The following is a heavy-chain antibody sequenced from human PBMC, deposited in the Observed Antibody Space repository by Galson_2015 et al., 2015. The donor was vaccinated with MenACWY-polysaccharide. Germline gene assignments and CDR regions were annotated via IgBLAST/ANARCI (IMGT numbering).Heavy chain of an antibody. Sequence: SVKVSCKASGYTFTNYYIHWVRQAPGQGLEWLGFINPSGGSTSYAQKFQGRVTITRDTSTGTVYVDLSSLRSEDTAVYYCARNAASGLDYWGHGTLVTVSS. CDR1: GYTFTNYY. J-gene: IGHJ4*01. D-gene: IGHD3-10*01. CDR2: INPSGGST. V-gene: IGHV1-46*01. CDR3: ARNAASGLDY.